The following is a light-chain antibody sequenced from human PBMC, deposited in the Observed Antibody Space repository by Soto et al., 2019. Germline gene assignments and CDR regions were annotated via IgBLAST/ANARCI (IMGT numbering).Light chain of an antibody. V-gene: IGKV1-5*03. Sequence: DVQMTPAPSTLCAPLGDRVTVPLRASQSISGWLAWYQQRPGKAPKLMIYKASTLETGVPSRFSGSGSGTEFTLTINNLQPDDFATYYCQQYDGYSRTFGQGTKVDIK. J-gene: IGKJ1*01. CDR2: KAS. CDR3: QQYDGYSRT. CDR1: QSISGW.